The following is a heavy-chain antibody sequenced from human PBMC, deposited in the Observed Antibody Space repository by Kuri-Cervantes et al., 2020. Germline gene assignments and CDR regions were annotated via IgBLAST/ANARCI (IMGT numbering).Heavy chain of an antibody. V-gene: IGHV3-33*01. Sequence: LSLTCAASGFTFSSYGMHWVRQAPGKGLEWVAVIWYDGSNKYYADSVKGRFTISRDNSKNTLYLQMNSLRAEDTAVYYCARVRSPHVRAVAGTEMDYWGQGTLVTVSS. CDR3: ARVRSPHVRAVAGTEMDY. CDR1: GFTFSSYG. J-gene: IGHJ4*02. CDR2: IWYDGSNK. D-gene: IGHD6-19*01.